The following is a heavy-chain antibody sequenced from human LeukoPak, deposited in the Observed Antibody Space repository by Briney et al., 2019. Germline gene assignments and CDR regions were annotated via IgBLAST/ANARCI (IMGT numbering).Heavy chain of an antibody. V-gene: IGHV3-23*01. CDR1: GFTFISYA. Sequence: PGGSLRLSCAASGFTFISYAMSWVRQTPGKGLQWVSSVSGNGATAHHADSVNGRFSISRDNSKNTIYLQMNSLRVEDTALYYCAKDFYDTAGYDPIHPPVFDPWGQGTLVTVSS. CDR2: VSGNGATA. CDR3: AKDFYDTAGYDPIHPPVFDP. J-gene: IGHJ5*02. D-gene: IGHD2/OR15-2a*01.